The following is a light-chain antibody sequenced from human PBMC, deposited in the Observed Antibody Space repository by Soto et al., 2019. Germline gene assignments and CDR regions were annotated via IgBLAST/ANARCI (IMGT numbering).Light chain of an antibody. CDR3: HQSYTAVFT. CDR1: QNIGNY. V-gene: IGKV1-39*01. CDR2: GAS. J-gene: IGKJ3*01. Sequence: DIQMTQSPSSLSASVGDRVTITCRASQNIGNYLNWYQQKPGKVPNLLIYGASSLQNGVPSRLSGGGSEHTFTLTINNLQPEDLETYYCHQSYTAVFTFGPGNNLDL.